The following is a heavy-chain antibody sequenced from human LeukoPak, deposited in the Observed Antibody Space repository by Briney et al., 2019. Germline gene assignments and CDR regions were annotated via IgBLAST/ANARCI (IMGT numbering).Heavy chain of an antibody. D-gene: IGHD3-10*01. CDR3: ARGPRITMVRGGQWYYYMDV. CDR2: INPNSGGT. V-gene: IGHV1-2*02. J-gene: IGHJ6*03. Sequence: GAPVKVSCKASGYTFTGYYMHWVRQAPGQGLEWMGWINPNSGGTNYAQKFQGRVSMTRDTSTSTVYMELSSLRSEGTAVYYCARGPRITMVRGGQWYYYMDVWGKGTTVTISS. CDR1: GYTFTGYY.